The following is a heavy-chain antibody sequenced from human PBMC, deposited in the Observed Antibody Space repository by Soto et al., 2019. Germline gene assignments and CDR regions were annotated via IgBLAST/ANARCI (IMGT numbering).Heavy chain of an antibody. V-gene: IGHV1-18*01. Sequence: ASVKVSCKTSGYTFSDYGVSWVRQAPGQGLEWRGWINTFNGKTKYEQKFQGRDTLSIDTSTRTVFLELTSLKFDDAAVYYCARGFIPETYWGQGTRVTVSS. D-gene: IGHD2-2*01. CDR2: INTFNGKT. CDR1: GYTFSDYG. CDR3: ARGFIPETY. J-gene: IGHJ4*02.